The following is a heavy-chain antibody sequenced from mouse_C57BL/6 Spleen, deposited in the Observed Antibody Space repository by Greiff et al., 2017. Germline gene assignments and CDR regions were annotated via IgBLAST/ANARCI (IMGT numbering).Heavy chain of an antibody. D-gene: IGHD1-1*01. CDR2: IYPGSGNT. CDR3: ARAYYYGSSQSFYYFDY. J-gene: IGHJ2*01. CDR1: GYTFTDYY. Sequence: VQVVESGAELVRPGASVKLSCKASGYTFTDYYINWVKQRPGQGLEWIARIYPGSGNTYYNEKFKGKATLTAEKSSSTAYMQLSSLTSEDSAVYFCARAYYYGSSQSFYYFDYWGQGTTLTVSS. V-gene: IGHV1-76*01.